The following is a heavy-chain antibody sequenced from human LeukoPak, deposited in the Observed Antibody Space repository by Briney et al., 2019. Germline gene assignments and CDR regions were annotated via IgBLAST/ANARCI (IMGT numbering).Heavy chain of an antibody. CDR1: GGTFSSYP. Sequence: SVKVSCKASGGTFSSYPISWVRQAPGQGLEWMGGIIPIFGTANYAQKFQGRVTITTDESTSTAYMELSSLRSEDTAVYYCARDPAPSNPLLGATPPGYYYMDVWGKGTTVTVSS. J-gene: IGHJ6*03. CDR2: IIPIFGTA. CDR3: ARDPAPSNPLLGATPPGYYYMDV. D-gene: IGHD1-26*01. V-gene: IGHV1-69*05.